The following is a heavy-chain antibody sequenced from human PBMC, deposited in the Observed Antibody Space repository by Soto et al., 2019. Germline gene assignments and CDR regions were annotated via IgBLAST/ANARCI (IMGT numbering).Heavy chain of an antibody. CDR1: GFTVSNNY. D-gene: IGHD4-17*01. J-gene: IGHJ4*02. V-gene: IGHV3-66*01. CDR3: TRALTVTTVFDY. Sequence: EVQLVESGGGLVQPGGSLRLSCAASGFTVSNNYMSWVRQAPGKGLEWVSVIYSGGTTYYADSVKGRFTISRDISKNTLYLQLNSLRAEDTAVYYCTRALTVTTVFDYWGQGTLVTVSS. CDR2: IYSGGTT.